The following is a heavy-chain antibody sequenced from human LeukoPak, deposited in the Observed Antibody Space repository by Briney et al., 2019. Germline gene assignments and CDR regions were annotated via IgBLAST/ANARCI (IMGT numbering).Heavy chain of an antibody. CDR2: INPNSGGT. J-gene: IGHJ4*02. Sequence: ASVKVSCKASGYXFTNYYIHWVRQAPGQGLQWMAWINPNSGGTNYAQKFQGRVTMTRDTSISTAYMELSRLRSDDTAVYYCARECSGGSCYPGFDYWGQGTLVTVSS. D-gene: IGHD2-15*01. V-gene: IGHV1-2*02. CDR1: GYXFTNYY. CDR3: ARECSGGSCYPGFDY.